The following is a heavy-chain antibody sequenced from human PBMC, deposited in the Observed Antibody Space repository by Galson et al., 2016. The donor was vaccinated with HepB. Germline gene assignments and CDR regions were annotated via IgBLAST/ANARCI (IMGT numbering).Heavy chain of an antibody. Sequence: SLRLSCAASGFIFRSYWMSWVRQAPGKGLGWVANINQDGSEKYYVDSVKGRFTISRDNAKNSLYLQMNSLRAEDTAVYYCARAYSRLGRWRLLYYFDYWGQGTLVTVSS. CDR1: GFIFRSYW. CDR2: INQDGSEK. CDR3: ARAYSRLGRWRLLYYFDY. V-gene: IGHV3-7*01. D-gene: IGHD2/OR15-2a*01. J-gene: IGHJ4*02.